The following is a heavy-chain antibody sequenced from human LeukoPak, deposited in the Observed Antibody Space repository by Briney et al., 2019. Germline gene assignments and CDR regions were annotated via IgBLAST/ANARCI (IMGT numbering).Heavy chain of an antibody. D-gene: IGHD2-2*01. Sequence: GGSLRLSCAASGYTFSRHGIHWVRQAPGKGLEGVAFIRYDGSNKYYADSVKGRFTISRDDSKNTLYLQMNSLRAEDTAVYYCAKGSFYCNGNSCPQYYYYMDVWGKGTTVTVSS. CDR3: AKGSFYCNGNSCPQYYYYMDV. CDR2: IRYDGSNK. J-gene: IGHJ6*03. CDR1: GYTFSRHG. V-gene: IGHV3-30*02.